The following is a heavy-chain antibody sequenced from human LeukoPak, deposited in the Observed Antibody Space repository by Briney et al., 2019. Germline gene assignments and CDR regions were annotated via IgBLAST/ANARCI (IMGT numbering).Heavy chain of an antibody. D-gene: IGHD3/OR15-3a*01. CDR1: GGSLSGYY. CDR2: INHSGST. CDR3: ARGWTGTPYNWFDP. Sequence: SETLSLTCAVYGGSLSGYYWSWIRQPPGKGLEWIGEINHSGSTNYNPSLKSRVTISVDTSKNQFSLKLSSVTAADTAVYYCARGWTGTPYNWFDPWGQGTLVTVSS. V-gene: IGHV4-34*01. J-gene: IGHJ5*02.